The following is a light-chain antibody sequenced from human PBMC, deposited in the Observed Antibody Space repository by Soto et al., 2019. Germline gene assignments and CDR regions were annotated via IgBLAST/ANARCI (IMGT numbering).Light chain of an antibody. V-gene: IGLV2-14*01. J-gene: IGLJ1*01. CDR2: EVS. CDR3: VSYTSDYVRYV. Sequence: QSALTQPASVSGTPGQSITISCTGSNSDIGIYDFVSWYQHHPGKAPKLIVSEVSHRPSGVSNRFSGSKSGNTASLTISGLQSEDEADYYCVSYTSDYVRYVFGTGTKLTVL. CDR1: NSDIGIYDF.